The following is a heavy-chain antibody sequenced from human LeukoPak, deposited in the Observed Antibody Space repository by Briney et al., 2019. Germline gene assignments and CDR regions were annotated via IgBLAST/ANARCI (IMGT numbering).Heavy chain of an antibody. CDR1: GYSINSGYY. CDR3: ARHWPQGYSGSYDLDY. CDR2: MYHSGST. J-gene: IGHJ4*02. Sequence: SETLSLTCAVSGYSINSGYYWGWIRQPPGKGLEWIGGMYHSGSTYYNSPLKSRVTISGDTSKNQSSLKLSSVTAADTAVYYCARHWPQGYSGSYDLDYWGQGILVTVSS. D-gene: IGHD1-26*01. V-gene: IGHV4-38-2*01.